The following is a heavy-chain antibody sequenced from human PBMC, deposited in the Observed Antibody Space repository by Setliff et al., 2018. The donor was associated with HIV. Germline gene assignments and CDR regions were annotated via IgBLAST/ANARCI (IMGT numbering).Heavy chain of an antibody. D-gene: IGHD2-8*01. CDR2: INHSGST. V-gene: IGHV4-34*01. CDR3: ATGLIMAPDY. CDR1: GESFNTYF. J-gene: IGHJ4*02. Sequence: SETLSLTCAVYGESFNTYFWSWIRQPPGKGLEWIGQINHSGSTNYNPSLRSRVTISIGTSKNQFSLKLSSVTAADTAVYYCATGLIMAPDYWGQGSLVT.